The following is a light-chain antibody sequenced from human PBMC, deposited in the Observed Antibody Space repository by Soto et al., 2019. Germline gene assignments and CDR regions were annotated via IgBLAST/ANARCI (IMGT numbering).Light chain of an antibody. V-gene: IGLV2-23*02. J-gene: IGLJ1*01. CDR1: SSDVGTYNL. CDR3: CSYARPGTLYV. Sequence: QSALSQAASLSGSPGQLIGISCTRTSSDVGTYNLVSWYQQPPGKAPKLIIFEVSKRPSGVSDRFSGSKSGNTASLTISGLQGEDEADYYCCSYARPGTLYVFGTGTKVTVL. CDR2: EVS.